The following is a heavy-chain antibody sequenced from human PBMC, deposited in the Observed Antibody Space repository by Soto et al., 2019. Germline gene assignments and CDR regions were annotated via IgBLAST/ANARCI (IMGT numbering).Heavy chain of an antibody. V-gene: IGHV1-2*04. CDR2: INPNSGGT. CDR1: GYTFTGYY. Sequence: QVQLVQSGAEVKKPGASVKVSCKASGYTFTGYYMHWVRQAPGQGLEWMGWINPNSGGTNYAQKFQGWVTITRDTSISTAYMELSRLRSDDTAVYYCARTDDYVWGSYFDYWGQGTLVTVSS. D-gene: IGHD3-16*01. J-gene: IGHJ4*02. CDR3: ARTDDYVWGSYFDY.